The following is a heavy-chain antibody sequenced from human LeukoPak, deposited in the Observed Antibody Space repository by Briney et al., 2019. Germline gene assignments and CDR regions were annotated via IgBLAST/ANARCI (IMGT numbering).Heavy chain of an antibody. CDR2: ITKNSGVST. CDR3: AVTGQFDY. CDR1: GFTFNTHA. J-gene: IGHJ4*02. V-gene: IGHV3-23*01. Sequence: PGGSLRLSCEASGFTFNTHAMSWVRQAPGKGLEWVSTITKNSGVSTYYADSVKGRFTISRDNSKNTLYVQMNSLRAEDTAVYYCAVTGQFDYWGQGTLATVSS.